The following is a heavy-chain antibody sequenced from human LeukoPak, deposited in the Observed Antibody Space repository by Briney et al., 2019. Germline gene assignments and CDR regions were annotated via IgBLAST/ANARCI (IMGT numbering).Heavy chain of an antibody. J-gene: IGHJ4*02. CDR1: GGSFSGYY. Sequence: ETLSLTCAVYGGSFSGYYWSWIRQPPGKGLEWIGEINHSGSTNYNPSLKSRVTISVDTSKNQFSLKLSSVTAADTAVYYCARGPTVVVAASFDYWGQGTLVTVSS. CDR3: ARGPTVVVAASFDY. CDR2: INHSGST. D-gene: IGHD2-15*01. V-gene: IGHV4-34*01.